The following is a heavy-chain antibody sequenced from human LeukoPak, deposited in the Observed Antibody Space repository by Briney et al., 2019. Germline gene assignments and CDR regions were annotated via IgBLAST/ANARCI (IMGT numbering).Heavy chain of an antibody. CDR3: ARDSGHSYYYYMDV. V-gene: IGHV4-61*08. CDR2: IYYSGST. J-gene: IGHJ6*03. Sequence: PSETLSLTCTVSGGSISSGGYYWSWIRQHPGKGLEWIGYIYYSGSTNYNPSLKSRVTISVDTSKNQFSLKLSSVTAADTAVYYCARDSGHSYYYYMDVWGKGTTVTVSS. D-gene: IGHD5-12*01. CDR1: GGSISSGGYY.